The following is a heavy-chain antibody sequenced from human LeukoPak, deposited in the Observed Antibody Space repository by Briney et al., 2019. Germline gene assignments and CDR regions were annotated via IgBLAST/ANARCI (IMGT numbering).Heavy chain of an antibody. V-gene: IGHV4-34*01. CDR1: GGTFSGYY. Sequence: PSETLSLTCAVYGGTFSGYYWSWVRQPPGKGLEWIGEINHSGSPNYNPSLKSRVTISVDTSKNQFSLKLNSVTAADTAVYYCARHYGPWGQGTLVTVSS. CDR3: ARHYGP. CDR2: INHSGSP. J-gene: IGHJ5*02. D-gene: IGHD3-16*01.